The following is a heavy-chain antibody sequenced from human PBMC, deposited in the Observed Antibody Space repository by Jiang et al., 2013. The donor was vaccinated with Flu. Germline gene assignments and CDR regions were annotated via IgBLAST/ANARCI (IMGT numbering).Heavy chain of an antibody. V-gene: IGHV1-69*06. CDR3: ATVRTRYSYGYLDY. CDR1: GGTFSSYA. D-gene: IGHD5-18*01. J-gene: IGHJ4*02. Sequence: QLVESGAEVKKPGSSVKVSCKASGGTFSSYAISWVRQAPGQGLEWMGGIIPIFGTANYAQKFQGRVTITADKSTSTAYMELSSLRSEDTAVYYCATVRTRYSYGYLDYWGQGTLVTVSS. CDR2: IIPIFGTA.